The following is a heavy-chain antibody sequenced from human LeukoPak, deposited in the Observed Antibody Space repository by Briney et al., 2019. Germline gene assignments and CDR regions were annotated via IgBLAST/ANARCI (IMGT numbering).Heavy chain of an antibody. V-gene: IGHV4-59*08. CDR3: ARQRGGGWFGELVYAFDI. CDR2: IYYSGST. D-gene: IGHD3-10*01. Sequence: PSETLSLTCTVSGGSISSYYWSWIRQPPGKGLEWIGYIYYSGSTNYNPSLKSRVTISVDTSKNQFSLKLSSVTAADTAVYYCARQRGGGWFGELVYAFDIWGQGTMVTVSS. J-gene: IGHJ3*02. CDR1: GGSISSYY.